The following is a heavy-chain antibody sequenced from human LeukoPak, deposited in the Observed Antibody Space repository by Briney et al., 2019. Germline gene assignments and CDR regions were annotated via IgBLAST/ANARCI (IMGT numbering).Heavy chain of an antibody. J-gene: IGHJ4*02. V-gene: IGHV3-7*01. D-gene: IGHD5-12*01. CDR1: GFSFSTYW. Sequence: GGSLRLSCEASGFSFSTYWMSWVRQAPGKGLEWVANIRQDGSEKYYVDSVKGRFTISGDIAKKSLFLQMNSLRAEDTAFYYCVRNHLSGYDRGGDYWGQGTLVTVSS. CDR2: IRQDGSEK. CDR3: VRNHLSGYDRGGDY.